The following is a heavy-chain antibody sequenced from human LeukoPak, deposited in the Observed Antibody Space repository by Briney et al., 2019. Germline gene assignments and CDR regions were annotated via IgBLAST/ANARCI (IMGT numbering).Heavy chain of an antibody. V-gene: IGHV3-23*01. CDR2: ISGSGGST. D-gene: IGHD3-22*01. Sequence: PGGSLRLSCAASGFTFSSYAMIWVPHAPGKGLEWVSAISGSGGSTYYADSVKGRFTISRDNSKNTLYLQMNSLRAEDTAVYYCAKWHYYDSSGYFDYWGQGTLVTVSS. J-gene: IGHJ4*02. CDR3: AKWHYYDSSGYFDY. CDR1: GFTFSSYA.